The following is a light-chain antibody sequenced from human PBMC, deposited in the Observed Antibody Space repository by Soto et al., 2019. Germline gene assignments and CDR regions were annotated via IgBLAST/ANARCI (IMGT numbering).Light chain of an antibody. V-gene: IGLV2-14*01. Sequence: QSVLTQPASVSGSPGQSITISCTGTSSDIGDYDYVSWYQHLPGKAPKLLIFDVTHRPSGVSDRFSGSKSGNTASLTISGLQAEDEADYYCISYIPSTTTHWVFGGGTKLTVL. CDR2: DVT. CDR3: ISYIPSTTTHWV. CDR1: SSDIGDYDY. J-gene: IGLJ3*02.